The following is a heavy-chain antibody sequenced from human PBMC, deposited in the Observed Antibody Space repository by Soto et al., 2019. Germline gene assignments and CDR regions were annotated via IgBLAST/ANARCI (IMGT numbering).Heavy chain of an antibody. J-gene: IGHJ6*03. CDR2: IYWDDDK. CDR3: AHSGEGDSSSSLLYYYYMDV. Sequence: SGPTLVKPTQTLTLTCTFSGFSLSTSGVGVGWIRQPPGKALEWLALIYWDDDKRYSPSLKSRLTITKDTSKNQVVLTMTNMDPVDTATYYCAHSGEGDSSSSLLYYYYMDVWGKGTTVTVSS. V-gene: IGHV2-5*02. D-gene: IGHD6-6*01. CDR1: GFSLSTSGVG.